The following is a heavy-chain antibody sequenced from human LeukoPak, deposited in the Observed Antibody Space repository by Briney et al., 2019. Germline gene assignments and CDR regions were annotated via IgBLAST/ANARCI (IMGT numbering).Heavy chain of an antibody. CDR3: AREDYGGNAIL. Sequence: SETLSLTCTVSGGSISSYHWSWIRQPPGKGLEWIGYIYYSGNTNYNPSLKSRVTISLNTSKNQFSLKLTSVTAADTAVYFCAREDYGGNAILWGQGTLVTVSS. D-gene: IGHD4-23*01. J-gene: IGHJ4*02. CDR2: IYYSGNT. CDR1: GGSISSYH. V-gene: IGHV4-59*01.